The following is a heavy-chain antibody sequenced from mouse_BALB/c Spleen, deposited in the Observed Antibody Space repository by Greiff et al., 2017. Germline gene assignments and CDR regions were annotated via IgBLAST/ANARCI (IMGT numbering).Heavy chain of an antibody. CDR1: GYTFSSYW. J-gene: IGHJ2*01. CDR3: ARRGYGSSYVRYYFDY. D-gene: IGHD1-1*01. Sequence: QVQLQQSGAELMKPGASVKISCKATGYTFSSYWIEWVKQRPGHGLEWIGEILPGSGSTNYNEKFKGKATFTADTSSNTAYMQLSSLTSEDSAVYYCARRGYGSSYVRYYFDYWGQGTTLTVSS. V-gene: IGHV1-9*01. CDR2: ILPGSGST.